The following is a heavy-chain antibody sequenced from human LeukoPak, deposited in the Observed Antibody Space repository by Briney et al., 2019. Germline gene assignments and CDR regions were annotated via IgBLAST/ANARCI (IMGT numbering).Heavy chain of an antibody. J-gene: IGHJ3*02. CDR1: GYTFTSYG. V-gene: IGHV1-18*01. CDR2: ISAYNGNT. Sequence: ASVKVSCRASGYTFTSYGISWVRQAPGQGLEWMGWISAYNGNTNYAQKLQGRVTMTTDTSTSTAYMELRSLRSDDTAVYYCARGYSSSWHDAFDIWGQGTMVTVSS. CDR3: ARGYSSSWHDAFDI. D-gene: IGHD6-13*01.